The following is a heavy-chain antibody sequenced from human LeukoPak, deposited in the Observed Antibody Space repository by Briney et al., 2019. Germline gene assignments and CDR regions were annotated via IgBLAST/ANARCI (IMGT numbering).Heavy chain of an antibody. CDR3: ARWGIAAAGTVGAFDI. D-gene: IGHD6-13*01. Sequence: ASVKVSCKASGYTFTSYGISWVRQAPGQGLEWMGWISAYNGNTNYAQKFQGRVTMTRDTSISTAYMELSRLRSDDTAVYYCARWGIAAAGTVGAFDIWGQGTMVTVSS. J-gene: IGHJ3*02. CDR2: ISAYNGNT. CDR1: GYTFTSYG. V-gene: IGHV1-18*01.